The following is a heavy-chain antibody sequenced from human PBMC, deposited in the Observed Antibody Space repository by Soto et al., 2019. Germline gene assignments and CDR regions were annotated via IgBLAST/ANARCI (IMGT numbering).Heavy chain of an antibody. CDR1: GYTFTSYG. D-gene: IGHD6-6*01. CDR2: ISAYNGNT. Sequence: ASVKVSCKASGYTFTSYGISWVRQAPGQGLEWMGWISAYNGNTNYAQKLQGRVTMTADTSTSTAYMELRSLRSEDTAVYYCARGRAVEGGIAARPRRRYYYYMDVWGKGTTVTVSS. CDR3: ARGRAVEGGIAARPRRRYYYYMDV. J-gene: IGHJ6*03. V-gene: IGHV1-18*01.